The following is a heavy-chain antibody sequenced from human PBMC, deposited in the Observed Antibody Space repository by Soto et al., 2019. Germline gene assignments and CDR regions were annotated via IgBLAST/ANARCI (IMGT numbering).Heavy chain of an antibody. CDR2: ISDRGDET. D-gene: IGHD2-2*01. V-gene: IGHV3-23*01. Sequence: GGSLRLSCAASGFIFSNQAMCWVRQGPGKGLEWVSCISDRGDETFFLDSVKGRFAISRDNSENMLFLQMSSLRAEDTAVYYCAGSLLWPLDRNYWGQGTPVTVSS. CDR1: GFIFSNQA. CDR3: AGSLLWPLDRNY. J-gene: IGHJ4*02.